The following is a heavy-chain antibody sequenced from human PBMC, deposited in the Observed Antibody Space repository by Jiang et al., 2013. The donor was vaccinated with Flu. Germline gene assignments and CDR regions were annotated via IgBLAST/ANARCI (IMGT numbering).Heavy chain of an antibody. D-gene: IGHD4-17*01. Sequence: GAEVKKPGASVKVSCKASGYTFTGYYMHWVRQAPGQGLEWMGWINPNSGGTNYAQKFQGWVTMTRDTSISTAYMELSRLRSDDTAVYYCARDPTGYGDYDGAFDIWGQGTMVTVSS. CDR2: INPNSGGT. J-gene: IGHJ3*02. CDR1: GYTFTGYY. CDR3: ARDPTGYGDYDGAFDI. V-gene: IGHV1-2*04.